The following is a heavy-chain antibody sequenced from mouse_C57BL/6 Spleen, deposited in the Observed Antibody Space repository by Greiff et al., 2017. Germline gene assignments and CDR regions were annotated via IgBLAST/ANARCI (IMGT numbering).Heavy chain of an antibody. CDR1: GFTFSSYG. V-gene: IGHV5-6*02. J-gene: IGHJ2*01. Sequence: DVMLVESGGDLVKPGGSLKLSCAASGFTFSSYGMSWVRQTPDKRLEWVATISSGGSYTYYPDSVKGRFTISRDNAKNTLYLQMSSLKSEDTAMYYCARFSYDGYYFDYWGQGTTLTVSS. D-gene: IGHD2-3*01. CDR3: ARFSYDGYYFDY. CDR2: ISSGGSYT.